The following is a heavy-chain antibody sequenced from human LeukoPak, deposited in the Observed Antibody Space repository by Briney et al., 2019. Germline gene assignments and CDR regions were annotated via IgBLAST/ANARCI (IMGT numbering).Heavy chain of an antibody. CDR2: ITDTSDKT. CDR3: AKMTDSTPYSSGTFDS. V-gene: IGHV3-23*01. Sequence: GGSLRLSCSASGFPLRSYATGWVRQAPGKGLEWVSAITDTSDKTYYADSVKGRFTISRDNSRNTLYLHMSRLRAEDTALFYCAKMTDSTPYSSGTFDSWGQGTLVTVSS. CDR1: GFPLRSYA. J-gene: IGHJ4*02. D-gene: IGHD3-10*01.